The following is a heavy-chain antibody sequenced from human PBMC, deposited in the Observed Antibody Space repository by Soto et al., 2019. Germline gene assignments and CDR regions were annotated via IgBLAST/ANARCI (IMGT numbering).Heavy chain of an antibody. CDR3: VTGVRYANSCFDY. D-gene: IGHD2-2*01. CDR1: GFSFSNVW. CDR2: IKSRSENETT. V-gene: IGHV3-15*01. J-gene: IGHJ4*02. Sequence: PGGSLRLSCAASGFSFSNVWLSWGRQGPGKGLEWGDRIKSRSENETTDYASPARGRFIISRDDSNNMQYLQLNSLKSEDTGDYSCVTGVRYANSCFDYWGQGTPVTVSS.